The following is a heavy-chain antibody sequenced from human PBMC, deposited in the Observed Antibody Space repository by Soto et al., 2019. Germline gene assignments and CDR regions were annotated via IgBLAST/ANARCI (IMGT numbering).Heavy chain of an antibody. V-gene: IGHV1-24*01. CDR1: GYTLTELS. D-gene: IGHD3-9*01. Sequence: ASVKVSCKVSGYTLTELSMHWVRQAPGKGLEWMGGFDPEDGETIYAQKFQGRVTMTEDTSTDTAYMELSSLRSEDTAVYYCATLPDYDILTGYPEEFDYWGQGTLVTVSS. CDR3: ATLPDYDILTGYPEEFDY. J-gene: IGHJ4*02. CDR2: FDPEDGET.